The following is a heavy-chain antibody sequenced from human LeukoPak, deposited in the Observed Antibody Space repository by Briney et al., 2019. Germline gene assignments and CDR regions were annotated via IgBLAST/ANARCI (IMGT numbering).Heavy chain of an antibody. D-gene: IGHD1-26*01. V-gene: IGHV1-2*02. Sequence: GASVKVSCKASGYTFTGYYMHWVRQAPGQGLEWMGWINPNSGGTNYAQKFQGRVTMTRDTSISTAYMELSRLRSDDTAVYYCARRFPSGSYQSFDYWGQGTLVTVSS. CDR2: INPNSGGT. CDR3: ARRFPSGSYQSFDY. J-gene: IGHJ4*02. CDR1: GYTFTGYY.